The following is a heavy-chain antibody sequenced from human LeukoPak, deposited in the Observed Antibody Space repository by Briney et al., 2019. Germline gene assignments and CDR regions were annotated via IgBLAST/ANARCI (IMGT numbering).Heavy chain of an antibody. CDR2: IYFSGGT. CDR3: ARDLSPTGASAPREFDY. D-gene: IGHD7-27*01. Sequence: PSETLSLTCTVSGDSISSSNCYWGWIRQPPGKGLEWIGSIYFSGGTYYNASLKSRVTISVDTSKNQFSLELSSVTAADTAVYYCARDLSPTGASAPREFDYWGQGTLVTVSS. V-gene: IGHV4-39*02. J-gene: IGHJ4*02. CDR1: GDSISSSNCY.